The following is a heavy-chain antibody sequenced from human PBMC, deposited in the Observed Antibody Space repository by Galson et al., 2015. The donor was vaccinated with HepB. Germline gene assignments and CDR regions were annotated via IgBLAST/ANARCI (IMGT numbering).Heavy chain of an antibody. J-gene: IGHJ5*02. D-gene: IGHD4-17*01. V-gene: IGHV4-30-4*01. CDR1: GGSISSGDYY. CDR2: IYYSGST. Sequence: TLSLTCTVSGGSISSGDYYWSWIRQPPGKGLEWIGYIYYSGSTYYNPSLKSRVTISVDTSKNQFSLKLSSVTAADTAVYYCAREGYGDYSPNHWGQGTLVTVSS. CDR3: AREGYGDYSPNH.